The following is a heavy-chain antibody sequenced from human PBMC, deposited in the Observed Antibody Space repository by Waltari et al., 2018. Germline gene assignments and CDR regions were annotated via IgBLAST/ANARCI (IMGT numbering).Heavy chain of an antibody. V-gene: IGHV3-23*01. CDR2: MGGNGEYR. CDR3: VKYGFGGVLSH. D-gene: IGHD3-16*01. J-gene: IGHJ1*01. Sequence: EVQLKESGGKVIQPGGSLRLSCEASGFGFSNNAMSWGRQAPGKGLEWVSVMGGNGEYRSYADSVRGRFTISRDNSKNTLYLQMDSLRADDTAVYFCVKYGFGGVLSHWGQGTLVIVSS. CDR1: GFGFSNNA.